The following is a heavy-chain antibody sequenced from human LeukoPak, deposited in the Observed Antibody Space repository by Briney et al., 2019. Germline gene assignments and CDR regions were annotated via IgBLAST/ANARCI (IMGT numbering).Heavy chain of an antibody. V-gene: IGHV3-30*01. Sequence: GGSLRLSCAASGFTFSSYAMHWVRQAPGKGLEWVAVISYDGSNKYYVDSVKGRFTISRDNSKNTLYLQMNSLRAEDTAVYYCASLAARNFDYWGQGTLVTVSS. CDR3: ASLAARNFDY. CDR2: ISYDGSNK. CDR1: GFTFSSYA. D-gene: IGHD6-6*01. J-gene: IGHJ4*02.